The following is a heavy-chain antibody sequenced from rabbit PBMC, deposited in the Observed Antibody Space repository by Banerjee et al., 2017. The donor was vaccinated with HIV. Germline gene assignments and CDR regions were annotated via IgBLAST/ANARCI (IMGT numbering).Heavy chain of an antibody. CDR1: GFSFSNKYV. Sequence: QEQLEESGGGLVQPEGSLTLTCTASGFSFSNKYVMCWVRQAPGKGLEWIACINTSSGDTVYATWAKGRFTISKASWTTVTLQMTSLTAADTASYFCARDLAAVIGWNFNLWGQGTLVTVS. J-gene: IGHJ4*01. CDR2: INTSSGDT. V-gene: IGHV1S45*01. CDR3: ARDLAAVIGWNFNL. D-gene: IGHD1-1*01.